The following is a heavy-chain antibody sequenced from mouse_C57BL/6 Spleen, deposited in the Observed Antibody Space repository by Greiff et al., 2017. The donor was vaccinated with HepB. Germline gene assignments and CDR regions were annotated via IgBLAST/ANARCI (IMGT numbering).Heavy chain of an antibody. V-gene: IGHV1-53*01. CDR2: INPSNGGT. Sequence: VQLQQPGTELVKPGASVKLSCKASGYTFTSYWMHWVKQRPGQGLEWIGNINPSNGGTNYNEKFKSKATLTVDKSSSTAYMQLSSLTSEDSAVYYCARGFYYDYDEYAMDYWGQGTSVTVSS. CDR1: GYTFTSYW. D-gene: IGHD2-4*01. CDR3: ARGFYYDYDEYAMDY. J-gene: IGHJ4*01.